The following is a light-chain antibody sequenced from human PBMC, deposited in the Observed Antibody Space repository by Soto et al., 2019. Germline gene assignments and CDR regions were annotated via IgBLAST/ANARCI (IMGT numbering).Light chain of an antibody. Sequence: QSALTQPASVSGSPGQSITISCTGTSSDIGGYNFVSWYQQHPGKAPKLIIFDVSYRPSGVSNRFSGSKSGNTASLTISGLPGEDEADYYCSSCTTSSTLVVFGWGTKLTVL. CDR2: DVS. J-gene: IGLJ2*01. CDR1: SSDIGGYNF. CDR3: SSCTTSSTLVV. V-gene: IGLV2-14*01.